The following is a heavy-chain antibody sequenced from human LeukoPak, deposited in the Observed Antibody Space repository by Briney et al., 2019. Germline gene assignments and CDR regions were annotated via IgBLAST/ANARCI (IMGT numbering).Heavy chain of an antibody. CDR1: EFSVGSNY. J-gene: IGHJ4*02. Sequence: GGSLRLSCAASEFSVGSNYMTWVRQAPGKGLEWVSLIYSGGSTYYADSVKGRFTISRDNSKNTLYLQMNSLRAEDTAVYYCAKARGYCSGGSCPDLFDYWGQGTLVTVSS. D-gene: IGHD2-15*01. CDR3: AKARGYCSGGSCPDLFDY. CDR2: IYSGGST. V-gene: IGHV3-66*01.